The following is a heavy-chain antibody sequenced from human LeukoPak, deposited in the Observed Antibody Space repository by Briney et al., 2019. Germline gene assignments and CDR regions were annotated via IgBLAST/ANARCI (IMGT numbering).Heavy chain of an antibody. CDR2: ISSSSSTI. J-gene: IGHJ4*02. CDR3: ARDKGKYYDSSGYYYRPGFDY. V-gene: IGHV3-48*01. Sequence: PGGSLRLSCAASGFTFSSYSMNWVRQAPGKGLEWVSYISSSSSTIYYADSVKGRFTISRDNAKNSLYLQMNSLRAEDTAVYYCARDKGKYYDSSGYYYRPGFDYWGQGTLVTVSS. CDR1: GFTFSSYS. D-gene: IGHD3-22*01.